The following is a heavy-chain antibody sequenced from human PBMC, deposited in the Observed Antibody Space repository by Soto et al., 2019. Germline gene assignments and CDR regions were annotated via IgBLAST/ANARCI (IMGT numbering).Heavy chain of an antibody. CDR1: GYSFTNYW. V-gene: IGHV5-51*01. J-gene: IGHJ4*02. CDR2: IYPRNSDI. D-gene: IGHD3-3*01. CDR3: ARRDTQFTIFGVVSTYFDY. Sequence: GESLKISCKGSGYSFTNYWIGWVRQMPGKGLEWMGIIYPRNSDIRYSPSFQGQVTISVDTSKNQFSLKLSSVTAADTAVYYCARRDTQFTIFGVVSTYFDYWGQGTLVTVSS.